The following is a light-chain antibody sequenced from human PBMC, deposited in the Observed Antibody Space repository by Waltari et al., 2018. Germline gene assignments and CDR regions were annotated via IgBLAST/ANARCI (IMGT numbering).Light chain of an antibody. Sequence: QSALTQPASVSGSPGQSITISCTGTSSDVGGYNYVSWYQQHPGKAPKLLFYEVSNRPSWFSNRFSGSTSGTTASLTISGLQAEDEAAYYCSSYTSSSTVVFGGGTKLTVL. CDR2: EVS. CDR3: SSYTSSSTVV. CDR1: SSDVGGYNY. J-gene: IGLJ2*01. V-gene: IGLV2-14*01.